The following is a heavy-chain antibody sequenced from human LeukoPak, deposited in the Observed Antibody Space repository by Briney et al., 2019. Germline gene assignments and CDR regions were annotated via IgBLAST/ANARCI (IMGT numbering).Heavy chain of an antibody. D-gene: IGHD3-3*01. CDR2: ISAYNGNT. V-gene: IGHV1-18*01. CDR3: ARLDYDFWSGYYTGWFDP. CDR1: GYTFTSYG. J-gene: IGHJ5*02. Sequence: ASVKVSCKASGYTFTSYGISWVRQAPGQGLEWMGWISAYNGNTNYAQKLQGRVTMTTDTSTSTAYMELRILRSDDTAVYYCARLDYDFWSGYYTGWFDPWGQGTLVTVSS.